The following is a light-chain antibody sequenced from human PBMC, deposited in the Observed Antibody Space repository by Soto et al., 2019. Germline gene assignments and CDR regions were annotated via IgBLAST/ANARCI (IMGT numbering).Light chain of an antibody. CDR3: SSYTRSSLLSV. Sequence: QSALTQPASVSGSPGQSITISCTGTSSDVGGYNYVSWYQQHPGKAPKLMIYEVSNRPSGVSNRFSGSKSGNTASLTISGLQAEDEADYYCSSYTRSSLLSVFGTGTKV. J-gene: IGLJ1*01. V-gene: IGLV2-14*01. CDR2: EVS. CDR1: SSDVGGYNY.